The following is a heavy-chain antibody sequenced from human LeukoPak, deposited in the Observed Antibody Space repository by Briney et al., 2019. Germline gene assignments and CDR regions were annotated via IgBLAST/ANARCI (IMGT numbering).Heavy chain of an antibody. CDR2: IIPIFGTA. Sequence: GASVKVSCKASGGTFSSYAISWVRQAPGQGLEWMGGIIPIFGTANYAQKFQGRVTITADESTSTAYMELSSLGSEDTAVYYCARADSSGYYYVSEYYFDYWGQGTLVTVSS. J-gene: IGHJ4*02. CDR1: GGTFSSYA. V-gene: IGHV1-69*13. CDR3: ARADSSGYYYVSEYYFDY. D-gene: IGHD3-22*01.